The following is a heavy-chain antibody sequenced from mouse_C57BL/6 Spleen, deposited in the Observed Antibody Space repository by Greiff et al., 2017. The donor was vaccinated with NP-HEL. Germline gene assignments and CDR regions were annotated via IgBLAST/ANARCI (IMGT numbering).Heavy chain of an antibody. V-gene: IGHV1-4*01. Sequence: VQLQQSGAELARPGASVKMSCKASGYTFTSYTMHWVKQRPGQGLEWIGYINPSSGYTKYNQKFKDKATLTADKSSSTAYMQLSSLTSEDSAVYYCARSDDDGYYFDYWGQGTTRTVSS. CDR1: GYTFTSYT. CDR2: INPSSGYT. J-gene: IGHJ2*01. CDR3: ARSDDDGYYFDY. D-gene: IGHD2-3*01.